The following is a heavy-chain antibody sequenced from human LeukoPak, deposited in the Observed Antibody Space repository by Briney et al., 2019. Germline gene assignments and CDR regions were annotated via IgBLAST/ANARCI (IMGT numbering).Heavy chain of an antibody. CDR1: GYTFTSYD. D-gene: IGHD3-3*01. J-gene: IGHJ6*02. CDR3: ARGAPKYYDFWSGYYGYYYYGMDV. Sequence: ASVKVSCKASGYTFTSYDINWVRQATGQGLEWMGWMNPNSGNTGYAQKFQGGVTMTRNTSISTAYMELSSLRSEDTAVYYCARGAPKYYDFWSGYYGYYYYGMDVWGQGTTVTVSS. V-gene: IGHV1-8*01. CDR2: MNPNSGNT.